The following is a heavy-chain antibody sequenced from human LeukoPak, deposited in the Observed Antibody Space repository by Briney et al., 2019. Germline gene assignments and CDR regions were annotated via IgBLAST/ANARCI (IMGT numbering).Heavy chain of an antibody. D-gene: IGHD6-19*01. Sequence: PGGSLRLSCAASGFTSSSYAMHWVRQAPGKGLEWVAVISYDGRYKYYADSVKGRFTISRDNSKNTLYLQMNSLRAEDTAVYYCARAQWLATSYYYGMDVWGQGTTVTVSS. CDR3: ARAQWLATSYYYGMDV. CDR1: GFTSSSYA. CDR2: ISYDGRYK. V-gene: IGHV3-30-3*01. J-gene: IGHJ6*02.